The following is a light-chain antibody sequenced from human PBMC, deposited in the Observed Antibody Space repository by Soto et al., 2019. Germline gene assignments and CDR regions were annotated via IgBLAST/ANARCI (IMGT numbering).Light chain of an antibody. CDR2: EVS. CDR1: SSDISIYNY. CDR3: SSYTSSSTLNV. Sequence: QSVLAQPASVSGSPGQSITISCTGTSSDISIYNYVSWYQQHPGKAPKLIIYEVSNRPSGVSNRFSGSKSGNTASLTISGLQAEDEADYYCSSYTSSSTLNVFGTG. V-gene: IGLV2-14*01. J-gene: IGLJ1*01.